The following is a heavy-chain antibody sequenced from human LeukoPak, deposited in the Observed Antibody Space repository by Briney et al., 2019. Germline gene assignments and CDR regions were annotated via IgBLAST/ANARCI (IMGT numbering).Heavy chain of an antibody. Sequence: ASVKVSCKASGYTFTGYYMHWVRQAPGQGLEWMGWINPNSGGTNYAQKFQGRVTMTRDTSISTAYMELSRLRSDDTAVYYCASPHSKYYYGSGACYMDVWGKGTTVTVSS. CDR1: GYTFTGYY. D-gene: IGHD3-10*01. V-gene: IGHV1-2*02. CDR2: INPNSGGT. CDR3: ASPHSKYYYGSGACYMDV. J-gene: IGHJ6*03.